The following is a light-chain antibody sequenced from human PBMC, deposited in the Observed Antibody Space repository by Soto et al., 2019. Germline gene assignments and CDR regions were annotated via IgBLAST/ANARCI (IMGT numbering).Light chain of an antibody. CDR1: QGISSA. J-gene: IGKJ4*01. CDR3: QQFNSYPLT. CDR2: DAS. V-gene: IGKV1-13*02. Sequence: AIQLTQSPPSLSASVGDRVTITCRARQGISSALAWYQQKPGKAPNLLIYDASTLASGVPSGFGGSGSGTDFTLTISSLQPEDFATYYCQQFNSYPLTFGGGTKVEMK.